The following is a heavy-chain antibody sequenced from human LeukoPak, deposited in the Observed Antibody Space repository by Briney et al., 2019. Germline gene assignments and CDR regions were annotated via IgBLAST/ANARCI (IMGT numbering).Heavy chain of an antibody. Sequence: ASVKVSCKASGYTFTGYYMHWVRQAPGQGLERMGWINPNSGGTNYAQKFQGRVTMTRDTSISTAYMELSRLRSDDTAVYYCARDRGGVGATMRYYFDYWGQGTLVTVSS. J-gene: IGHJ4*02. D-gene: IGHD1-26*01. CDR2: INPNSGGT. CDR1: GYTFTGYY. V-gene: IGHV1-2*02. CDR3: ARDRGGVGATMRYYFDY.